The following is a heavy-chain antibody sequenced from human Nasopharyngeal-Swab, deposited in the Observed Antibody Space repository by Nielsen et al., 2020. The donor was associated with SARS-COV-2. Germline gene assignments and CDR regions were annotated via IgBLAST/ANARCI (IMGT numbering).Heavy chain of an antibody. V-gene: IGHV3-30-3*01. J-gene: IGHJ6*02. Sequence: GESLKISCAASGFTFSSYAMHWVRQAPGKGLEWVAVISYDGSNKYYADSVKGRFTISRDNSKNTLYLQMNSLRAEDTAVYYCAREVGHGMDVWGQGTTVTVSS. CDR3: AREVGHGMDV. CDR2: ISYDGSNK. CDR1: GFTFSSYA.